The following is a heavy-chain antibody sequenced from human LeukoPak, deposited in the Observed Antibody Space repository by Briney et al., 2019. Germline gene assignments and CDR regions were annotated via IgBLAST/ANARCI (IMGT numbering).Heavy chain of an antibody. CDR2: ISAYNGNT. Sequence: APVKVSCKASGYTFTSYGISWVRQAPGQGLEWMGWISAYNGNTNYAQKLQGRVTMTTDTSTSTAYMELRSLRSDDTAVYYCAKGPDYGDYGDYWGQGTLVTVSS. V-gene: IGHV1-18*01. CDR3: AKGPDYGDYGDY. CDR1: GYTFTSYG. J-gene: IGHJ4*02. D-gene: IGHD4-17*01.